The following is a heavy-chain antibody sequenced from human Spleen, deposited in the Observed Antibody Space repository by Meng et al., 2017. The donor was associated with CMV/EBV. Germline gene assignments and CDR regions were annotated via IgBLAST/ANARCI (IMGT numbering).Heavy chain of an antibody. CDR3: ARVNYNWNWGAFDI. Sequence: GESLKISCAASGFTFSSYGMHWVRQAPGKGLEWVANIKQDGSEKYYVDSVKGRFTISRDNAKNSLYLQMNNLRAEDTAVYYCARVNYNWNWGAFDIWGQGTMVTVSS. V-gene: IGHV3-7*01. CDR2: IKQDGSEK. CDR1: GFTFSSYG. J-gene: IGHJ3*02. D-gene: IGHD1-7*01.